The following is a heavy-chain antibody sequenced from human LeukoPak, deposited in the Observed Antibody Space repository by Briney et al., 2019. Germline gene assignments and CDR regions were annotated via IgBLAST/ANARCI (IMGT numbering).Heavy chain of an antibody. Sequence: GSLRLSCAASGFTFSSYAMSWVRQPPGKGLEWIGEINHSGSTNYNPSLKSRVTISVDTSKNQFSLKLSSVTAADTAAYYCARGKSHAGNSIHWGQGTLVTVSS. V-gene: IGHV4-34*01. CDR3: ARGKSHAGNSIH. D-gene: IGHD4-23*01. CDR2: INHSGST. CDR1: GFTFSSYA. J-gene: IGHJ4*02.